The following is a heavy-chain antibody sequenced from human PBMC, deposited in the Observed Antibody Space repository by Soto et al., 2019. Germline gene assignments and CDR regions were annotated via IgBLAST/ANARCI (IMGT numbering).Heavy chain of an antibody. CDR2: FFIGGNT. D-gene: IGHD3-10*01. V-gene: IGHV4-39*01. J-gene: IGHJ6*02. CDR3: VRQGFGRLHGLVDV. Sequence: SETLSLTCTVSGGSITGGSISSTTYYWGWMRQPPGKGLEWIASFFIGGNTYYNPSLKSRVTISIDTSTKQFSLKLSSVTAADTAVYYCVRQGFGRLHGLVDVWGQGTTVTVSS. CDR1: GGSITGGSISSTTYY.